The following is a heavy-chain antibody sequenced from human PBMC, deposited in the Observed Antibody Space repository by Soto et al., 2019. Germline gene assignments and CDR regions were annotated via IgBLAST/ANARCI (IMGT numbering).Heavy chain of an antibody. J-gene: IGHJ4*02. Sequence: XGSLLLSCATSGLTFSNYAMSWVRQAPGGGLEWVSSMSGSSSTTYYADSVRGRFTISRDRSKNTLYLQMSGLRAEDTALYYCAKNQERELPRVIDFWGQGTLVTVS. CDR3: AKNQERELPRVIDF. CDR1: GLTFSNYA. CDR2: MSGSSSTT. V-gene: IGHV3-23*01. D-gene: IGHD1-7*01.